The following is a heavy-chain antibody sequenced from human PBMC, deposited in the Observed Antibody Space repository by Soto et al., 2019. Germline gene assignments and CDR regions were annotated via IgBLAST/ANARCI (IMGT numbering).Heavy chain of an antibody. CDR1: GFSLSTSGVA. Sequence: SGPTRVNPTQTLTLTCTFSGFSLSTSGVAVDWIRQPPGKALEWLARIYWDDDKRYNPSLQNRLTITKDTPRNQVVLTMTNMDPVDTATYFCGRALGYCTSANRYGRGLYIDYWGQGAQVTVSS. CDR3: GRALGYCTSANRYGRGLYIDY. CDR2: IYWDDDK. J-gene: IGHJ4*02. D-gene: IGHD2-8*01. V-gene: IGHV2-5*02.